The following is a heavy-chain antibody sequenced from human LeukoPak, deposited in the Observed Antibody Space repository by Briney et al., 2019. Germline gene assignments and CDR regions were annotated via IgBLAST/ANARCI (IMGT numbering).Heavy chain of an antibody. J-gene: IGHJ4*02. V-gene: IGHV4-59*01. D-gene: IGHD3-16*01. Sequence: SETLSLTCTVSGGSISSYYWSWIRQPPGKGLEWIGYIYYSESTNYNPSLKSRVTISVDTSKNQFSLKLSSVTAADTAVYYCARERGWLLGAGYYFDYWGQGTLVTVSS. CDR2: IYYSEST. CDR1: GGSISSYY. CDR3: ARERGWLLGAGYYFDY.